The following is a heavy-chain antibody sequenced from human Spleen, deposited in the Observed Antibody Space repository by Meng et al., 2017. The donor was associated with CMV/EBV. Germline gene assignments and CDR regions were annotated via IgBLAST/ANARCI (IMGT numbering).Heavy chain of an antibody. D-gene: IGHD4-17*01. J-gene: IGHJ5*02. CDR2: INNSEST. CDR1: GGAFSGYY. Sequence: HGQLQQGGACILKPSDPRALPLAVYGGAFSGYYWSWSRKPPGKGLEWIGEINNSESTNYNPSLTSRVTISVDTSKNQFSLKLSSVTAADTAVYYCARGRTTVTTDENWFDPWGQGTLVTVSS. CDR3: ARGRTTVTTDENWFDP. V-gene: IGHV4-34*02.